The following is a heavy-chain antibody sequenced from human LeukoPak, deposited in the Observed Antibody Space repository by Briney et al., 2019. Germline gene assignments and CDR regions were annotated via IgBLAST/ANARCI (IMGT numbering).Heavy chain of an antibody. V-gene: IGHV3-23*01. D-gene: IGHD3-22*01. Sequence: PGGSLRLSCTASGFIFNNYGLIWVRQAPRKGVEWGSAISNDGGGTNYADFVKGRFTISRDNSKNTLLLQMNSLRAEDTALYYCAKGSSGYFFDLWGQGTLVTVSS. J-gene: IGHJ4*02. CDR2: ISNDGGGT. CDR3: AKGSSGYFFDL. CDR1: GFIFNNYG.